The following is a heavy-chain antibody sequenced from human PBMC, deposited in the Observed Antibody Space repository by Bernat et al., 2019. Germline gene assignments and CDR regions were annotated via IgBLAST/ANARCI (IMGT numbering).Heavy chain of an antibody. V-gene: IGHV3-7*01. J-gene: IGHJ5*02. Sequence: EVQLVESGGGLVQPGGSLRLSCAASGFTFSSYWMSWVRQAPGKGLEWVANIKQDGSEIYYVDSVKGRFTISRDNAKNSLYLQMNSLRAEDTAVYYCARDKAGTGGHWFDPWGQGTLVTVSS. CDR1: GFTFSSYW. CDR3: ARDKAGTGGHWFDP. CDR2: IKQDGSEI. D-gene: IGHD6-13*01.